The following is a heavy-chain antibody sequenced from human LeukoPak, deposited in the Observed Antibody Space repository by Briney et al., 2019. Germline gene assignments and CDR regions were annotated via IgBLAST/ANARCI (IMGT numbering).Heavy chain of an antibody. CDR1: GGSISNFY. CDR3: ARVVGKYSSSWYY. V-gene: IGHV4-59*01. J-gene: IGHJ4*02. D-gene: IGHD6-13*01. Sequence: SETLSLTCTVSGGSISNFYWSWIRQPPGKGLELIGYIYNSGSTNYNPSLKSRVTISVDTSKNQFSLKLSSVTAADTAVYYCARVVGKYSSSWYYWGQGTLVTVSS. CDR2: IYNSGST.